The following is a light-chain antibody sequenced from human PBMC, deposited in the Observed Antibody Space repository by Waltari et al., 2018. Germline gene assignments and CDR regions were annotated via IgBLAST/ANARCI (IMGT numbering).Light chain of an antibody. J-gene: IGLJ2*01. CDR2: GNS. Sequence: QSVLTQPPSLSGAPGQRVTISCTGSSSNIGAGFDVHWFQHLPGAAPKLLIYGNSNRPSGVPDRFSGSKSGTSASLAITGLQAEDEADYYCQSYDSSPSALVFGGGTKLTVL. CDR1: SSNIGAGFD. V-gene: IGLV1-40*01. CDR3: QSYDSSPSALV.